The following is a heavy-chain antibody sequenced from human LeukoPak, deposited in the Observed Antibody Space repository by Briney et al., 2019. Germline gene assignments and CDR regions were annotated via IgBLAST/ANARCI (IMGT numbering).Heavy chain of an antibody. Sequence: GGSLRLSCAASGFTVSAYAMAWVRQAPGKGLEWVSTIYDDNTYYADSVKGRFAISTDNSKNTLYLQMSSLRVEDTAVYFCAARKVRGVWFYLDYWGQGTLVTVSS. D-gene: IGHD3-10*01. CDR3: AARKVRGVWFYLDY. V-gene: IGHV3-23*01. J-gene: IGHJ4*02. CDR2: IYDDNT. CDR1: GFTVSAYA.